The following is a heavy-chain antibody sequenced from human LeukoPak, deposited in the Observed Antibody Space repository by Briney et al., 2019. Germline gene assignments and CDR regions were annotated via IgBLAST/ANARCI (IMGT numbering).Heavy chain of an antibody. CDR2: ISSSGSTI. Sequence: GGSLRLSCAASGFTFSDYYMSWIRQAPGKGLELVSYISSSGSTIYYADSVKGRFTISRDNAKNSLYLQMNSLRAEDTAVYYCARDRGSSWYAPYYYMDVWGKGTTVTVSS. CDR3: ARDRGSSWYAPYYYMDV. J-gene: IGHJ6*03. CDR1: GFTFSDYY. D-gene: IGHD6-13*01. V-gene: IGHV3-11*04.